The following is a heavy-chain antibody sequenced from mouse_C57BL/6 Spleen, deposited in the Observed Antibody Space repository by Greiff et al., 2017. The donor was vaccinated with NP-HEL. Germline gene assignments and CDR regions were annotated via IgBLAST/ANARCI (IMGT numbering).Heavy chain of an antibody. CDR3: ARGDYYEYPDAMDY. Sequence: QVQLQQPGAELVKPGASVKLSCTASGYTFTSYWMHWVKQRPGQGLEWIGMIHPNSGSTNYNEKFKSKVTLTVDKSSSTAYMQLSRLTSEDSAVYYCARGDYYEYPDAMDYWGQGTSVTVSS. D-gene: IGHD2-4*01. CDR1: GYTFTSYW. CDR2: IHPNSGST. V-gene: IGHV1-64*01. J-gene: IGHJ4*01.